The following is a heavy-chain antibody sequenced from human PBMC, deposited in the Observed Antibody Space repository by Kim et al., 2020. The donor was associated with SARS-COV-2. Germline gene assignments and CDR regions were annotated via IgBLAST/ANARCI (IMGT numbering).Heavy chain of an antibody. V-gene: IGHV3-23*01. J-gene: IGHJ4*01. Sequence: GGSLRLSCAASGLIFSSYAMNWVRQAPGKGLEWVSAISASGGTTEYADSVKGRFTISRDNSKNTLYLQMNSLRVEDTALYYCAKGFTGIAVTGKLDYWG. CDR3: AKGFTGIAVTGKLDY. CDR2: ISASGGTT. D-gene: IGHD6-19*01. CDR1: GLIFSSYA.